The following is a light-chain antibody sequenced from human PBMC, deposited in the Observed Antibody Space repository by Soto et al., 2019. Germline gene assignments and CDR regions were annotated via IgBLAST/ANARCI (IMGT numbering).Light chain of an antibody. V-gene: IGLV2-14*01. CDR1: SSDVGGYNW. CDR3: SSSSASGIHV. CDR2: EVS. Sequence: QSALTQPASVSGSPGQSITISCTGTSSDVGGYNWVAWYQQHPGKVPKLMIYEVSNRPSGVSNRFSGSKSGNTASLTFSGLQSEDEAHYYCSSSSASGIHVFGGGTKLTVL. J-gene: IGLJ2*01.